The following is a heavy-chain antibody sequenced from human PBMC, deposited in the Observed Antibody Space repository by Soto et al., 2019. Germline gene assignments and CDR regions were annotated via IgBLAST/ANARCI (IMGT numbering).Heavy chain of an antibody. V-gene: IGHV4-59*01. CDR3: ARTGSGSLDY. D-gene: IGHD3-10*01. CDR1: GGFITNDY. CDR2: IYHSGST. Sequence: SETLSLTCAVSGGFITNDYWSWIRQPPGKGLEWIGYIYHSGSTNYNPSLKSRVTISVDTSKNQFSLKVSSVTAADTAVYYCARTGSGSLDYWGQGTLVTVS. J-gene: IGHJ4*02.